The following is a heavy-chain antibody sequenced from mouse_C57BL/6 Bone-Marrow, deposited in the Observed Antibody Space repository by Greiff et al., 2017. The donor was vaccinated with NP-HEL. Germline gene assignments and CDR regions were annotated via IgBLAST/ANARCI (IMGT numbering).Heavy chain of an antibody. J-gene: IGHJ2*01. CDR1: GYTFTDYY. CDR2: ICPGSGST. V-gene: IGHV1-75*01. Sequence: VKVVESGPELVKPGASVKISCKASGYTFTDYYINWVKQRPGQGLEWIGWICPGSGSTYYNEKFKGKATLTVDKSSSTAYMLLSSLTSEDSAVYFCARRDYFDYWGQGTTLTVSS. CDR3: ARRDYFDY.